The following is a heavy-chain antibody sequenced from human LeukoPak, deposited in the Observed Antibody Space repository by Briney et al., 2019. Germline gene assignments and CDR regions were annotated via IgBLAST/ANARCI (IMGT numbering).Heavy chain of an antibody. V-gene: IGHV3-23*01. Sequence: GGSLRLSCATSGFTFATYGMHWVRQAPGKGPEWVSGVTPNGITTYYANSVKGRFTISRDNSKNILYLQMNSLRADDTAVYYCAKVSESNYDILTGYYTPYYFDYWGQGTLVTVSS. D-gene: IGHD3-9*01. CDR3: AKVSESNYDILTGYYTPYYFDY. CDR1: GFTFATYG. CDR2: VTPNGITT. J-gene: IGHJ4*02.